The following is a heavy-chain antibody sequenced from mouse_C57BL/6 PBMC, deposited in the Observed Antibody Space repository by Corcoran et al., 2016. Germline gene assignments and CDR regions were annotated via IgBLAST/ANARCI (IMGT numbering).Heavy chain of an antibody. CDR1: GYTFTTYG. CDR2: INTYSGVP. V-gene: IGHV9-3*01. D-gene: IGHD3-1*01. Sequence: QIQLVQSGPELKKPGETVKISCKASGYTFTTYGMSWVKQAPGKGLKWMGWINTYSGVPTYADDFKGRFAFSLETSASTAYLQINNLKNEDTATYFCAREGRADFDYWGQGTTLTVSS. CDR3: AREGRADFDY. J-gene: IGHJ2*01.